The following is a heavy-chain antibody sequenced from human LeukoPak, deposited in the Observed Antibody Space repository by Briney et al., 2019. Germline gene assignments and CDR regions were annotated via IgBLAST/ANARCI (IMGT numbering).Heavy chain of an antibody. D-gene: IGHD3-3*01. CDR2: MNPNSGNT. V-gene: IGHV1-8*01. Sequence: ASVKVSCKASGYTFTSYDINWVRQATGQGLEWMGWMNPNSGNTGYAQKFQGRVTMTRNTSISAAYMELSSLRSEDTAVYYCARSLYYDFWSGYLGSKRDLGYAFDIWGQGTMVTVSS. CDR3: ARSLYYDFWSGYLGSKRDLGYAFDI. J-gene: IGHJ3*02. CDR1: GYTFTSYD.